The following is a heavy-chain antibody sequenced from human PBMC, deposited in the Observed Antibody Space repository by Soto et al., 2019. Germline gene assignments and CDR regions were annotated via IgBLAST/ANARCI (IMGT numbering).Heavy chain of an antibody. J-gene: IGHJ6*04. CDR3: ARDVTGYYYYHDGMAV. V-gene: IGHV3-30-3*01. Sequence: QVQLVESGGGVVQPGRSLRLSCAASGFTFSSYALHWVRQAPGKGLEWVTLISYDGNNKYYADSVKDRFTISRDNSKRSMELRVRSQRAEATAVDYCARDVTGYYYYHDGMAVWGKATTVTVSS. D-gene: IGHD1-1*01. CDR1: GFTFSSYA. CDR2: ISYDGNNK.